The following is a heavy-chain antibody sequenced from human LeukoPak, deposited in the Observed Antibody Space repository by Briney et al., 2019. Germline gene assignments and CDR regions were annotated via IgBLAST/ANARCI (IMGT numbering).Heavy chain of an antibody. CDR2: INTNTGNP. Sequence: ASVKVSCKASGYTFTSYAMNWVRQAPGQGLERMGWINTNTGNPTYAQGFTGRFVFSLDTSVSTAYLQISSLKAEDTAVYYCAREVAAAGLPSGDYWGQGTLVTVSS. CDR1: GYTFTSYA. CDR3: AREVAAAGLPSGDY. J-gene: IGHJ4*02. D-gene: IGHD6-13*01. V-gene: IGHV7-4-1*02.